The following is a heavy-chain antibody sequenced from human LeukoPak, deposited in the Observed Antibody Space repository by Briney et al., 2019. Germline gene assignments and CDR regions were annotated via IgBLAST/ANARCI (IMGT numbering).Heavy chain of an antibody. Sequence: ASVKVSCKVSGYTLTELSMHWVRQAPGKGLEWMGGFDPEDGETIYAQKFQGRVTMTEDTSTDTAYMELSSLRSEDTAVYYCATVGLLWFGELLNFDYWGQGTTVTVSS. CDR3: ATVGLLWFGELLNFDY. V-gene: IGHV1-24*01. J-gene: IGHJ4*03. CDR1: GYTLTELS. CDR2: FDPEDGET. D-gene: IGHD3-10*01.